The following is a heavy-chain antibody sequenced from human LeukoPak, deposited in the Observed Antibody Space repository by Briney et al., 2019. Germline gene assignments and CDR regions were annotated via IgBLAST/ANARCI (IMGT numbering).Heavy chain of an antibody. D-gene: IGHD6-13*01. J-gene: IGHJ5*02. CDR3: ARGVWVAAAGNWFDP. Sequence: GESLKISCKGSGYSFTSYWISWVRQMPGKGLEWMGRIDPSDSYTNYSPSFQGHVTISADKSISTAYLQWSSLKASDTAIYYCARGVWVAAAGNWFDPWGQGTLVTVSS. V-gene: IGHV5-10-1*01. CDR2: IDPSDSYT. CDR1: GYSFTSYW.